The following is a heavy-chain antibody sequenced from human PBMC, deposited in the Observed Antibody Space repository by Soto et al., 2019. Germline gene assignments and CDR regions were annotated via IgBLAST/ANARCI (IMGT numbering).Heavy chain of an antibody. D-gene: IGHD3-22*01. Sequence: ASVKVSCKASGYAFSNYGISWVRQAPGQGLEWMGWISADNGNTEYEQKFQGRVTMTTDTSTSTAYMDLRSLRSDDTAVYYCATYPSYYYDSSGYRYFQHWGQGTLVTVSS. V-gene: IGHV1-18*01. J-gene: IGHJ1*01. CDR3: ATYPSYYYDSSGYRYFQH. CDR1: GYAFSNYG. CDR2: ISADNGNT.